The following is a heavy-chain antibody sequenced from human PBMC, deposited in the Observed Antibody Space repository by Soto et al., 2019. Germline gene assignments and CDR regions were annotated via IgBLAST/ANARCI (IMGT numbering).Heavy chain of an antibody. D-gene: IGHD5-18*01. CDR3: ARLHSHGTYGMDV. J-gene: IGHJ6*02. Sequence: QMHLVQSGAEVKKPGSSVKVSCKASGGSFTYTLSWVRQAPGQGREWMGGIIPIFGTTNYAQKFQGRVTITAHESTKTAYMELSTLRSEDTAVYYCARLHSHGTYGMDVWGQGTTVTVSS. CDR1: GGSFTYT. CDR2: IIPIFGTT. V-gene: IGHV1-69*01.